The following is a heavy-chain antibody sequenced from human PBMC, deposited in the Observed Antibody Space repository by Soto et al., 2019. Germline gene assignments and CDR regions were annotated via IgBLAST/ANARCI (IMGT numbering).Heavy chain of an antibody. V-gene: IGHV3-23*01. Sequence: PWWSLRLSCAASVFTFSRYAMSWGRQAPGEGLEWVSGISGSGGSTYYADSVKGRFTISRDNSKNTLYLQMNSLKAEDTAVYYCAKSSVPGSSWSANFDYWGQGTLVTVSS. J-gene: IGHJ4*02. CDR1: VFTFSRYA. CDR2: ISGSGGST. CDR3: AKSSVPGSSWSANFDY. D-gene: IGHD6-13*01.